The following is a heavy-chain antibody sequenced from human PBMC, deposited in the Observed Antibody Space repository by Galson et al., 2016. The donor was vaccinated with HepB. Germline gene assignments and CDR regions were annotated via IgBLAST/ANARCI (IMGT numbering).Heavy chain of an antibody. CDR3: AMAAGDSGNDGFPNFDY. V-gene: IGHV3-74*01. Sequence: SLRLSCAASGFTFSSYWMHWVRQAPGKWLVWVSSINSDGISTSYANSVKGRFTISRDNVKNTLYLQMNRLRAEDTAGYYCAMAAGDSGNDGFPNFDYWGQGSLVTVAS. CDR2: INSDGIST. J-gene: IGHJ4*02. CDR1: GFTFSSYW. D-gene: IGHD4-17*01.